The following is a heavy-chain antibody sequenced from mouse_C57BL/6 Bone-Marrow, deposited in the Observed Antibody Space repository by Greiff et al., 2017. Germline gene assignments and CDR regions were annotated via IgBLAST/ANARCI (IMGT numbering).Heavy chain of an antibody. CDR3: AREGVTSFAY. V-gene: IGHV3-6*01. J-gene: IGHJ3*01. CDR1: GYSITSGYY. CDR2: ISYDGSN. D-gene: IGHD2-2*01. Sequence: EVQLQESGPGLVKPSQSLSLTCSVTGYSITSGYYWNWIRQFPGNKLEWMGYISYDGSNNYNPSLKNRISITRDTSKNQFFLKFDSVTTDDTATYDCAREGVTSFAYWGQGTLVTVSA.